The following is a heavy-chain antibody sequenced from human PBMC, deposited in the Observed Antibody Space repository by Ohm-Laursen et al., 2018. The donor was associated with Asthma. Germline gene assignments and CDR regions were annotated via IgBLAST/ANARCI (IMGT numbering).Heavy chain of an antibody. Sequence: GSLRLSCAASGITVSVNYMSWVRQAPGKGLEWVPVIYNGGSTYHADSVRGRFTISRDNSKNTLYLQLGSLRPDDTAVYYCARGHRSSWFDAFDVWGHGTVVTVSS. CDR3: ARGHRSSWFDAFDV. CDR2: IYNGGST. V-gene: IGHV3-53*05. D-gene: IGHD6-13*01. CDR1: GITVSVNY. J-gene: IGHJ3*01.